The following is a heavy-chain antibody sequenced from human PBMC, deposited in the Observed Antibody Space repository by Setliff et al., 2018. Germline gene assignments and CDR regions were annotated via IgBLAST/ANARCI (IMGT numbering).Heavy chain of an antibody. CDR3: ARVSEQYLAFDY. Sequence: SETLSLTCTVSGGSINSGSYYWSFIRQPAGKGLEWIGQIYTSWSTNYNPSLKGRVTMSVDTSKNQFSLKLSSVTAADTAVYYCARVSEQYLAFDYWGQGTLVTVSS. CDR1: GGSINSGSYY. CDR2: IYTSWST. J-gene: IGHJ4*02. D-gene: IGHD4-4*01. V-gene: IGHV4-61*09.